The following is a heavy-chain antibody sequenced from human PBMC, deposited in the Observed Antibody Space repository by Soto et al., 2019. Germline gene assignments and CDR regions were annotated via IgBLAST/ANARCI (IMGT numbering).Heavy chain of an antibody. CDR3: ATERRGASSSSATY. CDR1: GFTFSDFA. V-gene: IGHV3-30-3*01. D-gene: IGHD6-6*01. J-gene: IGHJ4*01. Sequence: QVQLVESGGGVIQPGRSLRLSCAASGFTFSDFAMHWVRQAPGKGLEWVAVIAYASSRKVYADSVQGRFTISRDNSRNTLFLQMNSLRGDDTAVYYCATERRGASSSSATYWGHGTLVTVSS. CDR2: IAYASSRK.